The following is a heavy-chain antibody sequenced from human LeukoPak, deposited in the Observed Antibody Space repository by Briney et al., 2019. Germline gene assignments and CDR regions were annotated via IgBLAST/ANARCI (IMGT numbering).Heavy chain of an antibody. J-gene: IGHJ6*04. V-gene: IGHV4-34*01. CDR2: INHSGST. Sequence: PSETLSLTCAVYGGSFSGYYWSWIRQPPGKGLEWIGEINHSGSTNYNPSLKSRVTISVDTSKNQFSLKLSSVTAADTAVYYCARGQGRGCSGGSCYYYHYGMDVWGKGTTVTVSS. CDR3: ARGQGRGCSGGSCYYYHYGMDV. CDR1: GGSFSGYY. D-gene: IGHD2-15*01.